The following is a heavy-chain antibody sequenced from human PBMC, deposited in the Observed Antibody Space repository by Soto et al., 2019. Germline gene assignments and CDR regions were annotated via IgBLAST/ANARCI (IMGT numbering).Heavy chain of an antibody. CDR1: GFTFSSYG. J-gene: IGHJ6*02. D-gene: IGHD5-18*01. Sequence: VGSLRLSCAASGFTFSSYGMHWVRQAPGKGLEWVAVIWYDGSNKYYADSVKGRFTISRDNSKNTLYLQMDSLRAEDTAVYYCARDRIQQHYAMYVWGRGTTVTVSS. V-gene: IGHV3-33*01. CDR2: IWYDGSNK. CDR3: ARDRIQQHYAMYV.